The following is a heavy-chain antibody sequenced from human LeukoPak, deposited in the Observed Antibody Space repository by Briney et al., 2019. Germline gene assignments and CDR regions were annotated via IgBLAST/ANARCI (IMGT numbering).Heavy chain of an antibody. D-gene: IGHD3-3*01. J-gene: IGHJ4*02. CDR3: ARDGRFGVVPQHDY. V-gene: IGHV3-21*01. CDR1: GFTFSSYS. Sequence: PGGSLRLSCAASGFTFSSYSMNWVRQAPGKGLEWVSSISSSSSYIYYADSVKGRFTISRDNAKNSLYLQMNSLRAEDTAVYYCARDGRFGVVPQHDYWGQGTLVTVSS. CDR2: ISSSSSYI.